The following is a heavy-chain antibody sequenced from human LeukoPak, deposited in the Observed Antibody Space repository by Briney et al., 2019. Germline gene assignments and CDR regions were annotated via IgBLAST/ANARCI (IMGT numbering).Heavy chain of an antibody. D-gene: IGHD4-17*01. V-gene: IGHV3-21*01. J-gene: IGHJ3*02. CDR1: GFTFSSYS. CDR2: ISSSSYI. CDR3: ARDTVTTEAFDI. Sequence: GGSLRLSCAASGFTFSSYSMNWVRQAPGKGLEWVSSISSSSYIYYADSVKGRFTISRDNAKNSLYLQRNSLRAEDTAVYYCARDTVTTEAFDIWGQGTMVTVSS.